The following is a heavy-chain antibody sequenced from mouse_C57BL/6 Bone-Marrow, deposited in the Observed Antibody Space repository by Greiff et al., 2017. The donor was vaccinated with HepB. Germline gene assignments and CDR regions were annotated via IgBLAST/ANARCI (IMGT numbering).Heavy chain of an antibody. CDR3: VRDHYYGSSYWYFDV. J-gene: IGHJ1*03. V-gene: IGHV10-3*01. CDR2: IRSKSSNYAT. CDR1: GFTFNTYA. Sequence: DAGGGLVQPKGSLKLSCAASGFTFNTYAMHWVRQAPGKGLEWVARIRSKSSNYATYYADSVKDRFTISRDDSQSMLYLQMNNLKTEDTAMYYCVRDHYYGSSYWYFDVWGTGTTVTVSS. D-gene: IGHD1-1*01.